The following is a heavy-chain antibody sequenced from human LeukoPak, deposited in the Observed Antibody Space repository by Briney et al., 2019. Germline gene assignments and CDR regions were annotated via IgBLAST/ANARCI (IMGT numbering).Heavy chain of an antibody. CDR2: INPSGGST. CDR1: GYTFTSYY. Sequence: EASVKVSRKASGYTFTSYYMHWLRQAPGQGLEWMGIINPSGGSTSYAQKFQGRVTMTRDTSTSTVYMELSSLRSEDTAVYYCARDGRDSSGYYKNWFDPWGQGTQVTVSS. CDR3: ARDGRDSSGYYKNWFDP. J-gene: IGHJ5*02. V-gene: IGHV1-46*01. D-gene: IGHD3-22*01.